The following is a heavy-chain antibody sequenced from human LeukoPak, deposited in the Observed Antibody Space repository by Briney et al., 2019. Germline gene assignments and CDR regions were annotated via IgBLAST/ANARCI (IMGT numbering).Heavy chain of an antibody. CDR2: INHSGST. V-gene: IGHV4-34*01. Sequence: SETLSLTCAVYGGSFSGYYWSWIRQPPGKGLEWIGEINHSGSTNYNPSLKSRVTISVDTSKNQFSLKLSSVTAADTAVYYCARQHSNYDFWSGYYGWAYYYMDVWGKGTTVIVSS. D-gene: IGHD3-3*01. CDR3: ARQHSNYDFWSGYYGWAYYYMDV. J-gene: IGHJ6*03. CDR1: GGSFSGYY.